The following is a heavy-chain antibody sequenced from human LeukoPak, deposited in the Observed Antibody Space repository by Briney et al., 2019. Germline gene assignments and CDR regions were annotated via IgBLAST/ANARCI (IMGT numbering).Heavy chain of an antibody. J-gene: IGHJ2*01. Sequence: PSETLSLTCTVSGGSISSGYYYWSWIRQLAGKGLEWIGRIYTTGSTNYNPSLKSRVTISIDTSKNQFSLKLSSVTAADTAVYYCARDGPTAYFGLWGRGTLVTVSS. CDR1: GGSISSGYYY. CDR2: IYTTGST. D-gene: IGHD4-17*01. CDR3: ARDGPTAYFGL. V-gene: IGHV4-61*02.